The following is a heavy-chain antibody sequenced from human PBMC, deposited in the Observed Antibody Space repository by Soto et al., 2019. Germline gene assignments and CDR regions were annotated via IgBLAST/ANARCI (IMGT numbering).Heavy chain of an antibody. CDR1: GFTFSSYA. Sequence: GGSLRLSCAASGFTFSSYAMSWVRQAPGQGLEWVSAISGSGGSTYYADSVKGRFTISRDNSKNTLYLQMNSLRAEDTAVYYCAKPIQLHNDGFDYWGQGTLVTVSS. CDR3: AKPIQLHNDGFDY. V-gene: IGHV3-23*01. CDR2: ISGSGGST. J-gene: IGHJ4*02. D-gene: IGHD2-2*01.